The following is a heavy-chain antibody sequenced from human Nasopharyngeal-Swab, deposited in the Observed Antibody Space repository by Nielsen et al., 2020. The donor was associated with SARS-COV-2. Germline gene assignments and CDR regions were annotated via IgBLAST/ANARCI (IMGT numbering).Heavy chain of an antibody. V-gene: IGHV3-48*03. CDR2: ISSSGSTT. D-gene: IGHD3-22*01. J-gene: IGHJ4*02. CDR1: RMMFSDYE. CDR3: ASSPFITVMERALDH. Sequence: GESLKLSCEASRMMFSDYEMNWVRQAPGKGLEWVSYISSSGSTTYYADSVKGRFTISRDNTKNSLFLQMNSLSAEDTAVYYCASSPFITVMERALDHWGQGTLVTVSS.